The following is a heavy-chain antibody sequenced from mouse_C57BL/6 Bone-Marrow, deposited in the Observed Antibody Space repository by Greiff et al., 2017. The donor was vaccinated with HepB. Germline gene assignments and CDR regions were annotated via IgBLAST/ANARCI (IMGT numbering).Heavy chain of an antibody. Sequence: VQLQQSGPVLVKPGASVKMSCKASGYTFTDYYMNWVKQSHGKSLEWIGVINPYNGGTSYNQKFKGKATVTVDKSSSTAYMELNSLTSEDSAVYYCASPSSGSYWYFDVWGTGTTVTVSS. CDR3: ASPSSGSYWYFDV. CDR1: GYTFTDYY. V-gene: IGHV1-19*01. J-gene: IGHJ1*03. CDR2: INPYNGGT.